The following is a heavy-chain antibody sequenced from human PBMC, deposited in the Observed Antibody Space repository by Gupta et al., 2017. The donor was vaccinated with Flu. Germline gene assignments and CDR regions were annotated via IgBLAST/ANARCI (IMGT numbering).Heavy chain of an antibody. CDR3: ARDRVEGQDYYGLDG. Sequence: QVQLVPSGAEVKKPGASVKVSCKASGDTFNIYTIGWVRQAPGQGLEWMGGITPNLGTANYAQKCQGRVTITADKSTTTAYMELTSLRSDDTAVYYCARDRVEGQDYYGLDGWGQGTTVTVSS. J-gene: IGHJ6*02. CDR1: GDTFNIYT. D-gene: IGHD2-2*01. V-gene: IGHV1-69*06. CDR2: ITPNLGTA.